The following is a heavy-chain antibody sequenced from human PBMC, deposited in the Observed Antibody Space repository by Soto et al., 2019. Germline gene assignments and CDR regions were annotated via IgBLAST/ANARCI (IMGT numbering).Heavy chain of an antibody. Sequence: QVQLQQWGAGLLKPSETLSLTCAVYGGSFSGYYWSWIRQPPGKGLEWIGEINHSGSTNYNPSLKSRVTISVDTSKNQFSLKLSSVTAADTAVYYCARGTGRYDSSGYQPLDYWGQGTLATVSS. CDR1: GGSFSGYY. D-gene: IGHD3-22*01. CDR3: ARGTGRYDSSGYQPLDY. CDR2: INHSGST. J-gene: IGHJ4*02. V-gene: IGHV4-34*01.